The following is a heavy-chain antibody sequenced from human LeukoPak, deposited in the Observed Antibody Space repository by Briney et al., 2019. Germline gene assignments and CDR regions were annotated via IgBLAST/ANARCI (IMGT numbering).Heavy chain of an antibody. J-gene: IGHJ4*02. Sequence: GGSLRLSCAASGFTVSSNYMSWVRRAPGKGLEWVSVIYSGGSTYYADSVKGRFTISRDNFKNTLYLQMNSLRAEDTAVYYCASRALAGEFDYWGQGTLVTVSS. D-gene: IGHD1-1*01. V-gene: IGHV3-53*01. CDR3: ASRALAGEFDY. CDR2: IYSGGST. CDR1: GFTVSSNY.